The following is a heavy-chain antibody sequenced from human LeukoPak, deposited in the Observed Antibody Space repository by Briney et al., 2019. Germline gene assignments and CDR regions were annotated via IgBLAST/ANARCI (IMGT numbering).Heavy chain of an antibody. D-gene: IGHD1-26*01. CDR3: ARSSLMVGATPFDY. CDR2: IYYSGST. Sequence: SETLSLTCTVSGGSISSYYWSWIRQPPGKGLEWIGYIYYSGSTNYSPSLRSRVTLSLDTSKNQFSLKLSSVTAADTAVYYCARSSLMVGATPFDYWGQGTLFTVSS. CDR1: GGSISSYY. V-gene: IGHV4-59*08. J-gene: IGHJ4*02.